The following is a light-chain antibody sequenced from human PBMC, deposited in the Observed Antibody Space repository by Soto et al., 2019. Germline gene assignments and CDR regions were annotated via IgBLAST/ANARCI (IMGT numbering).Light chain of an antibody. CDR3: QQYGSSGT. Sequence: EIVMTQSPATLSVSPGERVTPSCRASQSVSSTLPWYQQKPGQAPRLLMYGASNRATGIPDRFSGSGSGTDFTLTISRLEPEDFAVYYCQQYGSSGTFGQGTKVDIK. J-gene: IGKJ1*01. V-gene: IGKV3-20*01. CDR2: GAS. CDR1: QSVSST.